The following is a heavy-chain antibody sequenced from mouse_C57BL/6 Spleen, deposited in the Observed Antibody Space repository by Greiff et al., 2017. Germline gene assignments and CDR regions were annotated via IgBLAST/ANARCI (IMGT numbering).Heavy chain of an antibody. CDR1: GYAFSSSW. CDR3: AGRYVSNYQVYFGY. CDR2: IYPGDGDT. V-gene: IGHV1-82*01. D-gene: IGHD1-1*01. J-gene: IGHJ2*01. Sequence: QVQLQQSGPELVKPGASVKISCKASGYAFSSSWMNWVKQRPGKGLEWIGRIYPGDGDTNYNGKFKGKATLTVDKSSSTAYMQLSSLTSVDSAVCVCAGRYVSNYQVYFGYWGQGTTLTVSS.